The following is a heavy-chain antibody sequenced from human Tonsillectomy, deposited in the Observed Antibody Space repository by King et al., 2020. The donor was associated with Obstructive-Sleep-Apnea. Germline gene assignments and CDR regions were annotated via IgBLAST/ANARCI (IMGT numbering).Heavy chain of an antibody. D-gene: IGHD3-10*01. Sequence: VQLVESGGGLGKPGGSLRLSCAASGCSLGTYSINWVRQATGKGLEWVSSISRSVTYIYYTDSVQGRFNLSRDNAKNSLYLQMNSLRAEDTAVYYCARDRSYDTTGPNAFDVWGQGTMVTVSS. J-gene: IGHJ3*01. CDR3: ARDRSYDTTGPNAFDV. V-gene: IGHV3-21*01. CDR2: ISRSVTYI. CDR1: GCSLGTYS.